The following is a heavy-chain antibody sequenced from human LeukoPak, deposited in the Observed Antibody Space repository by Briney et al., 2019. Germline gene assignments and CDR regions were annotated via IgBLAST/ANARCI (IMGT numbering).Heavy chain of an antibody. CDR1: GFTFSSFW. Sequence: GGSLRLSCAASGFTFSSFWMHWVRQAPGKGLVWVSRINSVGSSTSYADSVKGRFTISRDNAKNTLYLQMNSLRAENTAGYYCARERTSGWDAFDFWGQGTLVTVSS. V-gene: IGHV3-74*01. CDR3: ARERTSGWDAFDF. CDR2: INSVGSST. D-gene: IGHD6-19*01. J-gene: IGHJ4*02.